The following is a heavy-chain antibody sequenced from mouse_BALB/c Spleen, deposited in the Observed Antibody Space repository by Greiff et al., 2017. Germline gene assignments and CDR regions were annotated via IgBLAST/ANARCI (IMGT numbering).Heavy chain of an antibody. D-gene: IGHD2-4*01. V-gene: IGHV5-12-2*01. Sequence: DVMLVESGGGLVQPGGSLKLSCAASGFTFSSYTMSWVRQTPEKRLEWVAYISNGGGSTYYQDTVKGRFTISRDNAKNTLYLQMSSLKSEDTAMYYCARHQGFYYDSFDYWGQGTTLTVSS. CDR1: GFTFSSYT. CDR2: ISNGGGST. CDR3: ARHQGFYYDSFDY. J-gene: IGHJ2*01.